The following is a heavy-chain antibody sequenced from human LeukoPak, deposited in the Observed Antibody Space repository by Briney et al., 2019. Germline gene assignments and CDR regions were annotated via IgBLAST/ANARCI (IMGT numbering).Heavy chain of an antibody. CDR2: INHSGST. Sequence: GSLRLSCTVSGFTVSSNSMSWIRQPPGKGLEWIGEINHSGSTNYNPSLKSRVTISVDTSKNQFSLKLSSVTAADTAVYYCARGGSGYYSIWTAGRGYYFDYWGQGTLVTVSS. CDR1: GFTVSSNS. D-gene: IGHD3-22*01. CDR3: ARGGSGYYSIWTAGRGYYFDY. J-gene: IGHJ4*02. V-gene: IGHV4-34*01.